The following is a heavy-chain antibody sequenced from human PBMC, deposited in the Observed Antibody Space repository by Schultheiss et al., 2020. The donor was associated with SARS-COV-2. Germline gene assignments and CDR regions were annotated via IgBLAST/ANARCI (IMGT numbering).Heavy chain of an antibody. CDR1: GGSFSGYY. D-gene: IGHD3-22*01. J-gene: IGHJ4*02. CDR3: ARDRVGYYYDSSGYYPYYFDY. V-gene: IGHV4-34*01. CDR2: INHSGST. Sequence: SQTLSLTCAVYGGSFSGYYWSWIRQPPGKGLEWIGEINHSGSTNYNPSLKSRVTISVDTSKNQFSLKLSSVTAADTAVYYCARDRVGYYYDSSGYYPYYFDYWGQGTLVTVSS.